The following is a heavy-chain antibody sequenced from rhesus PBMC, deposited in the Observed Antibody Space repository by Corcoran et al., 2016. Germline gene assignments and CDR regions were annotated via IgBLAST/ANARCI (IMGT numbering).Heavy chain of an antibody. CDR3: ARDRSSWSRYFDL. D-gene: IGHD6-13*01. J-gene: IGHJ2*01. V-gene: IGHV4-73*01. CDR2: IFGKTTRT. CDR1: GGSISGYQY. Sequence: QVQLQQWGEGLVKPSETLSLTCAVYGGSISGYQYWSWIRQPPGKGLEWIGYIFGKTTRTTSNPSLKNRVTISKDTSKNQFSLKLSSVTAADPTVYYCARDRSSWSRYFDLWGPGTPITISS.